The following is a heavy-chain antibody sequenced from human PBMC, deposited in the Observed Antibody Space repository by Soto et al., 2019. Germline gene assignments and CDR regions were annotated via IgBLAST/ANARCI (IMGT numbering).Heavy chain of an antibody. D-gene: IGHD3-10*01. CDR1: GGSLTDYW. CDR2: INHIGES. V-gene: IGHV4-34*01. Sequence: QVHLQQWGTGLLKPSETLSLTCAVYGGSLTDYWWTWIRQTPGKGLEWIGEINHIGESNHNPSLNGRLTISLDTSQNQFALKLTSVTVADTAVYYCARDFGAGAHFDHWGQGSLVTVSS. J-gene: IGHJ4*02. CDR3: ARDFGAGAHFDH.